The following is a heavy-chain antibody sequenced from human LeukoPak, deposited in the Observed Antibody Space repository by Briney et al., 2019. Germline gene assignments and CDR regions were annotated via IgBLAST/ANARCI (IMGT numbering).Heavy chain of an antibody. J-gene: IGHJ4*02. CDR1: GGSMSSSSHY. V-gene: IGHV4-39*07. Sequence: ESSETLSLTCSVSGGSMSSSSHYWDWIRQPPGKGLEWIGEINHSGSTNYNPSLKSRVTISVDTSKNQFSLKLSSVTTADTAVYYCARGRQWLRFVVGGAVFDYWGQGTLVTVSS. D-gene: IGHD5-12*01. CDR3: ARGRQWLRFVVGGAVFDY. CDR2: INHSGST.